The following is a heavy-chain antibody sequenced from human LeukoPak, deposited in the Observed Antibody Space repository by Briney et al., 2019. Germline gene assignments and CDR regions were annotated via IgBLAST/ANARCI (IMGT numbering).Heavy chain of an antibody. CDR3: ARAEDSSGYYYYFDY. CDR2: IWYDGSNK. V-gene: IGHV3-33*01. CDR1: GFTFSSYG. J-gene: IGHJ4*02. Sequence: PGGSLRLSCAASGFTFSSYGMHWVRQAPGKGLEWVAVIWYDGSNKYYADSVKGRFTISRDNSKNTPYLQMNSLRAEDTAVYYCARAEDSSGYYYYFDYWGQGTLVTVSS. D-gene: IGHD3-22*01.